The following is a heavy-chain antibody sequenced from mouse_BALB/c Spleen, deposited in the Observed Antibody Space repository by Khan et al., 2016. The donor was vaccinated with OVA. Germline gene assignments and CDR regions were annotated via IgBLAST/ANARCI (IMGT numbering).Heavy chain of an antibody. CDR2: INPYNGGS. D-gene: IGHD1-2*01. CDR3: TRSGYGGFAY. CDR1: NYSFTDYT. Sequence: VRLQQSGPELVKPGDSMKISCKASNYSFTDYTMNWVKQSHGKNLEWIGLINPYNGGSNYNQKFKGKATLTVDKSSNTAYMELLSLTSEDSAVYYCTRSGYGGFAYWGQGTLVTVSA. J-gene: IGHJ3*01. V-gene: IGHV1-18*01.